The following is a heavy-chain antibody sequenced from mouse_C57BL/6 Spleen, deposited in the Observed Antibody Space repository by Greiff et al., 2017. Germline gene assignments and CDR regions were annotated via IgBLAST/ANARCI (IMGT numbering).Heavy chain of an antibody. Sequence: VQGVESGPELVKPGASVKISCKASGYAFSSSWMNWVKQRPGKGLEWIGRIYPGDGDTNYNGKFKGKATLTADKSSSTAYMQLSSLTSEDSAVYFCANDYDPTWFAYWGQGTLVTVSA. CDR3: ANDYDPTWFAY. D-gene: IGHD2-4*01. CDR2: IYPGDGDT. V-gene: IGHV1-82*01. CDR1: GYAFSSSW. J-gene: IGHJ3*01.